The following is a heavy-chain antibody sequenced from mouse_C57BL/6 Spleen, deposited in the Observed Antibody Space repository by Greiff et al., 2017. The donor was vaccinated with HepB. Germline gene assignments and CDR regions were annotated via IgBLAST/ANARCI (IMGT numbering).Heavy chain of an antibody. J-gene: IGHJ1*03. V-gene: IGHV1-85*01. CDR3: TRGYYGSSHWYFDV. Sequence: VQLQQSGPELVKPGASVKLSCKASGYTFTSYDINWVKQRPGQGLEWIGWIYPRDGSNKYNEKFKGKATLTVDTSSSTAYMELDSLTSEDSAVYFWTRGYYGSSHWYFDVWGTGTTVTVSS. CDR2: IYPRDGSN. D-gene: IGHD1-1*01. CDR1: GYTFTSYD.